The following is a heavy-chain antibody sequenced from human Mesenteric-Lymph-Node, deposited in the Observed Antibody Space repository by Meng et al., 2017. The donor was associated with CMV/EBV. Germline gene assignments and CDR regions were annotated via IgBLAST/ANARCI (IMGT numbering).Heavy chain of an antibody. CDR3: AREAVAGYYFDY. Sequence: ASVKVSCKASGYTFTGYYIHWVRQAPGQGLEWMGWINPNSGGTNYAQKFQGRVTMTRDTSISTAYMELSRLRSDDTAVYYCAREAVAGYYFDYWGQGTLVTVSS. J-gene: IGHJ4*02. V-gene: IGHV1-2*02. D-gene: IGHD6-19*01. CDR1: GYTFTGYY. CDR2: INPNSGGT.